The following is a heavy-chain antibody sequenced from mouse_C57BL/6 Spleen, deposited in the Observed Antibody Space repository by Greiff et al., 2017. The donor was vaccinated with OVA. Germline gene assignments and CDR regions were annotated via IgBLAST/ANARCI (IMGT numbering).Heavy chain of an antibody. D-gene: IGHD1-1*01. J-gene: IGHJ1*03. CDR3: AREPITTVVGYFDV. V-gene: IGHV5-16*01. Sequence: EVMLVESEGGLVQPGSSMKLSCTASGFTFSDYYMAWVRQVPEKGLEWVANINYDGSSTYYLDSLKSRFIISRDNAKNILYLQMSSLKSEDTATYYCAREPITTVVGYFDVWGTGTTVTVSS. CDR1: GFTFSDYY. CDR2: INYDGSST.